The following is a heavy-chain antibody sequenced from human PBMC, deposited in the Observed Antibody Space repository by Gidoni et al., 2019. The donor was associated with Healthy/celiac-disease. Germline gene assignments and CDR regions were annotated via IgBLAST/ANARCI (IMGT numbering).Heavy chain of an antibody. V-gene: IGHV4-39*01. CDR1: GGSISSSSYY. D-gene: IGHD3-10*01. CDR3: ARRKDYYGSGSSYYYYGMDV. CDR2: IDYRGST. Sequence: QLQLQESGPGLVQPSETLSLTCTISGGSISSSSYYWGWSRQPPGKGRVWIGSIDYRGSTYYNPSLKSRVTISVDTAKNQFSLKLSSVTAADTAVYYCARRKDYYGSGSSYYYYGMDVWGQGTTVTVSS. J-gene: IGHJ6*02.